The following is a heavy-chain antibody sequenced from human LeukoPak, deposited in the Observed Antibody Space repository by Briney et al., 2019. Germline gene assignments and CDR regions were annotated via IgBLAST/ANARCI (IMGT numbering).Heavy chain of an antibody. CDR1: GGSISSGYY. CDR2: IYHSGST. V-gene: IGHV4-38-2*02. J-gene: IGHJ4*02. CDR3: ARISGCNSPLFDY. Sequence: SQTLSLTCTVSGGSISSGYYWGWIRQPPGEGLEWIGSIYHSGSTYYNPSLKSRVTISVDTSKNQFSLKLSSVTAADTAVYYCARISGCNSPLFDYWRQGTLVTVSS. D-gene: IGHD4-23*01.